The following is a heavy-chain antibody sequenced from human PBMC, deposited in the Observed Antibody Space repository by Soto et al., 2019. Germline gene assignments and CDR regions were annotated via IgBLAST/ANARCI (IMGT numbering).Heavy chain of an antibody. J-gene: IGHJ4*01. CDR2: IDHSGST. D-gene: IGHD3-10*01. Sequence: AETLSLTCAISGVSFSGYYWSWIRQPPGKGLEWIGEIDHSGSTKYNPSLKSRVTISVDTSKRQFSLNLRSVTAADTAVYYCARAPKPITMIRKQPYYFDYWGHGTLVTVSS. V-gene: IGHV4-34*01. CDR1: GVSFSGYY. CDR3: ARAPKPITMIRKQPYYFDY.